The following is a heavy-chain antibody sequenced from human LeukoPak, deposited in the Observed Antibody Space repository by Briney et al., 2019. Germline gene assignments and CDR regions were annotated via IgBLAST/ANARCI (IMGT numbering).Heavy chain of an antibody. CDR1: GYTFTAYG. Sequence: ASVKVSCKASGYTFTAYGISWVRQAPGQGLEWMGWISAYNGNTNYAQKFQDRVTMTTDTSTSTAYMELRSLTSDDTAVYYCARDPSYQPLGSWGQGTLVTVSS. V-gene: IGHV1-18*01. CDR2: ISAYNGNT. D-gene: IGHD1-14*01. J-gene: IGHJ5*02. CDR3: ARDPSYQPLGS.